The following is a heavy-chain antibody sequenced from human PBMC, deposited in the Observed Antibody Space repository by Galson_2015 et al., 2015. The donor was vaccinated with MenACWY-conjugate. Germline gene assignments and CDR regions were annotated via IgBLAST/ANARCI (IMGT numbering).Heavy chain of an antibody. CDR2: IYPGDSDT. D-gene: IGHD6-19*01. CDR1: GYSFTSYW. V-gene: IGHV5-51*01. CDR3: ARQRYSSGWRAEGDY. Sequence: QSGAEVKKPGESLKISCKGSGYSFTSYWIGWVRQMPGKGLEWMGIIYPGDSDTRYSPSFQGQVTISADKSISTAYLQWSSLKASDTAMYYCARQRYSSGWRAEGDYWGQGTLVTVSS. J-gene: IGHJ4*02.